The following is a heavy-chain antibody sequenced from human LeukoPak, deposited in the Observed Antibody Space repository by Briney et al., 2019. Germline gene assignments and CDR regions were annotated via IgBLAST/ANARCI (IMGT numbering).Heavy chain of an antibody. D-gene: IGHD3-3*01. J-gene: IGHJ5*02. CDR1: GGSISSDNYY. CDR3: ARAPLRFLETAWFDP. Sequence: SQTLSLTCTVSGGSISSDNYYWSWIRQPAGKGLEWIGRIYTSGSTNYNPSLKSRVTISVDTSKNQFSLELSSVTAADTAVYYCARAPLRFLETAWFDPWGQGTLVTVSS. CDR2: IYTSGST. V-gene: IGHV4-61*02.